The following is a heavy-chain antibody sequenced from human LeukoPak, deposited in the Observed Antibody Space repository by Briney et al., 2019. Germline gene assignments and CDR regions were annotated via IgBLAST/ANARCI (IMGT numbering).Heavy chain of an antibody. CDR3: ARAARRRGWFDP. CDR1: GGSFSGYY. D-gene: IGHD6-6*01. CDR2: INHSGST. J-gene: IGHJ5*02. Sequence: SETLSLTCAVYGGSFSGYYWSWIRQPPGKGLEWIGEINHSGSTNYNPSLKSRVTISVGTSKNQFSLKLSSVTAADTAVYYCARAARRRGWFDPWGQGTLVTVSS. V-gene: IGHV4-34*01.